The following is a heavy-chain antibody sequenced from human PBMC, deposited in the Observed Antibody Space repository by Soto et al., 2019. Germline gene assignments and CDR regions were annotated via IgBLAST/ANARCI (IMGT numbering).Heavy chain of an antibody. CDR1: GGSISSYY. CDR3: AREARWLQFFDAFDI. V-gene: IGHV4-59*01. J-gene: IGHJ3*02. Sequence: SETLSLTCTVSGGSISSYYWSWIRQPPGKGLEWIGYIYYSGSTNYNPSLKSRVTISVDTSKNQFSLKLSSVTAADTAVYYCAREARWLQFFDAFDIWGQGTMVTVSS. D-gene: IGHD5-12*01. CDR2: IYYSGST.